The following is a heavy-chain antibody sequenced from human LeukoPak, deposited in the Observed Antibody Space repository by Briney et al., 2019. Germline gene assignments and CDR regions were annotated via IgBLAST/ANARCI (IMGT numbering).Heavy chain of an antibody. CDR1: SDSISSGAYS. Sequence: SETLSLTCVVSSDSISSGAYSWSWIRQSPGKGLEWIGYIFHTGSTFYNPSLKSRLTISVDNSKNQFSLRLSSVTAADTAVYYCARELWFANAPGSWLDPWGQGTLVTVSS. CDR3: ARELWFANAPGSWLDP. D-gene: IGHD3-10*01. CDR2: IFHTGST. V-gene: IGHV4-30-2*06. J-gene: IGHJ5*02.